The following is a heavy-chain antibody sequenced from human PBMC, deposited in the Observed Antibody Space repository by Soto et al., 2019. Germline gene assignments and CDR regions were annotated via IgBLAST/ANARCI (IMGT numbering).Heavy chain of an antibody. CDR3: ARVTGGSPYYVDY. J-gene: IGHJ4*02. V-gene: IGHV4-38-2*01. CDR1: GYSISSGYY. Sequence: SETLSLTCAVSGYSISSGYYWGWIRQPPGKGLEWIGSIYHSGGTYYNPSLKSRVTISVDTSKNQFSLKLSSVTAADTAVYYCARVTGGSPYYVDYWGQGTLVTVSS. D-gene: IGHD1-26*01. CDR2: IYHSGGT.